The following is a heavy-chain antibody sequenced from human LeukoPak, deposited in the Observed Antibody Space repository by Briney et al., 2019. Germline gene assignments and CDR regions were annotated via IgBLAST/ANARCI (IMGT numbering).Heavy chain of an antibody. CDR2: MNPRDDST. Sequence: ASVKVSCKASGYTFTSYYMHWVRQAPGQGLEWMEIMNPRDDSTNYAQRFQGRVTMARDTSTSTVYMELRSLRSDDTAVYYCAVLAATLDYWGQGTLVTVSS. V-gene: IGHV1-46*01. D-gene: IGHD2-15*01. CDR1: GYTFTSYY. CDR3: AVLAATLDY. J-gene: IGHJ4*02.